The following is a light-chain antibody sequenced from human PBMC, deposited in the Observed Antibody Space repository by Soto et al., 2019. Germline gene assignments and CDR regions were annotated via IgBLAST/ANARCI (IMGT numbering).Light chain of an antibody. Sequence: PGESATLSCRASQTVSITYLTWYQQKPGQAPRLLIFGASKRATGIPDRFSGSGSGRDFTLTISGLEPEDFAVYYCQQYHDWVTFGGGTKVDIK. CDR2: GAS. CDR3: QQYHDWVT. V-gene: IGKV3-20*01. J-gene: IGKJ4*01. CDR1: QTVSITY.